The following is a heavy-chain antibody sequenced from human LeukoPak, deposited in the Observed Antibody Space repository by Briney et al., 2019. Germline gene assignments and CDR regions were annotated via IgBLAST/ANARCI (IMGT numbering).Heavy chain of an antibody. J-gene: IGHJ5*02. Sequence: ASVKVSCEASGYTFTSYYMHWVRPTPGQGLEWMGIINPSGGSTSYAQKFQGRVTMTRDMSTSTVYMELSSLRSEDTAVYYCARAGRHGAPYNWFDTWGQGTLVTVSS. V-gene: IGHV1-46*01. D-gene: IGHD4/OR15-4a*01. CDR2: INPSGGST. CDR1: GYTFTSYY. CDR3: ARAGRHGAPYNWFDT.